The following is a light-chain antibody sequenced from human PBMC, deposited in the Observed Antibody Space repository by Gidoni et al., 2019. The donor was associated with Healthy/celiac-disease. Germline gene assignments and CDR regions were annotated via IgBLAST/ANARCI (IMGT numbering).Light chain of an antibody. V-gene: IGKV1-33*01. Sequence: DIQLTQSPSALSASVGDRVTITCQASPDISNYLNWYQQKPGKAPKLLIYDASNLETGGPSRFSGSGAGTDFTFTISSLQPEDIATYYWQQYDNLPYTFGQGTKLEIK. CDR2: DAS. CDR3: QQYDNLPYT. CDR1: PDISNY. J-gene: IGKJ2*01.